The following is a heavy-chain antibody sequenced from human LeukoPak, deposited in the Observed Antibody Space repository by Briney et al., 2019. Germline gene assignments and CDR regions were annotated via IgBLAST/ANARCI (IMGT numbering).Heavy chain of an antibody. CDR1: GFTFSNAW. CDR3: ARESIVVVPTTMDDASDI. V-gene: IGHV3-7*01. CDR2: IKQDGSEQ. J-gene: IGHJ3*02. Sequence: GGSLRLSCSASGFTFSNAWISWVRQAPGKGLEWVANIKQDGSEQFYLDSVKGRFTISRDNAKNALYLQMHSLRVEDTAVYYCARESIVVVPTTMDDASDIWGQGTMVTVSS. D-gene: IGHD2-2*01.